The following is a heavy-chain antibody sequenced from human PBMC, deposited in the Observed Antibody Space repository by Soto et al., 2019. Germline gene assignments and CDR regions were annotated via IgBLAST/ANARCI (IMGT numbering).Heavy chain of an antibody. CDR3: ARQSGMVRGGAYYYYDMDV. CDR2: IDPSDSYT. V-gene: IGHV5-10-1*01. CDR1: GYSFTSYW. J-gene: IGHJ6*02. D-gene: IGHD3-10*01. Sequence: PGESLKISCKGSGYSFTSYWISWVRQMPVKGLEWMGRIDPSDSYTNYSPSFQGPVTISADKSISTAYLPWSSLKASDTAMYYCARQSGMVRGGAYYYYDMDVWGQGTTVTVSS.